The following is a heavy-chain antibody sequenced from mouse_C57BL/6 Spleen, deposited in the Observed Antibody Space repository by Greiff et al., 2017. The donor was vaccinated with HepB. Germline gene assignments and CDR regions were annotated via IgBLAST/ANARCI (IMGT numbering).Heavy chain of an antibody. CDR1: GYTFTSYW. D-gene: IGHD1-1*01. Sequence: QVQLKQPGAELVKPGASVKMSCKASGYTFTSYWITWVKQRPGQGLEWIGDIYPGSGSTNYNEKFKSKATMTVDTSSSTAYMQLSSLTSEESAVYYCARCYGSSYVGGYYAMDYWGQGTSVTVSS. CDR2: IYPGSGST. J-gene: IGHJ4*01. V-gene: IGHV1-55*01. CDR3: ARCYGSSYVGGYYAMDY.